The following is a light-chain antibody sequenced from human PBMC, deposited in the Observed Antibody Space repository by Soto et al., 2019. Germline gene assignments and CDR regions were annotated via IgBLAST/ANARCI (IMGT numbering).Light chain of an antibody. CDR1: SSEVGGYNY. Sequence: QSALTQPASVSGSPGQSITISCTGTSSEVGGYNYVSWYQQHPGKAPKLMIYEVSNRPSGVSNRFSGSKSGNTASLTISGLQAEDEADYYCRSYTSSSTVVFGGGTKLTVL. CDR2: EVS. CDR3: RSYTSSSTVV. V-gene: IGLV2-14*01. J-gene: IGLJ2*01.